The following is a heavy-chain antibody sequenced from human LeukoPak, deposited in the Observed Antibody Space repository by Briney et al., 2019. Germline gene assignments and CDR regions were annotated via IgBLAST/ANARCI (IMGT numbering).Heavy chain of an antibody. CDR1: EFIFSSYE. J-gene: IGHJ4*02. V-gene: IGHV3-64*01. CDR3: ARSTEGTAHFDY. D-gene: IGHD1-7*01. Sequence: GGTLRLSCATSEFIFSSYEMHWVRQTPGRGLEYVSGISGNGVSSYYALSVKGRFTISRDNSKNTLYLQMGSLKTEDMAVYYCARSTEGTAHFDYWGQRTLGIVSS. CDR2: ISGNGVSS.